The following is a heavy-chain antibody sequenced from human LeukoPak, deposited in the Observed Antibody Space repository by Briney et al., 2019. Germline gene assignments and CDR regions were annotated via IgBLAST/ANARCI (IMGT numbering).Heavy chain of an antibody. CDR1: GFSLITSGMC. J-gene: IGHJ4*02. CDR2: IDWDDDK. V-gene: IGHV2-70*01. Sequence: ESGPALVKPTQTLTLTCTFSGFSLITSGMCVSWIREPPGKALEWLALIDWDDDKYYSTSLKTRLTISRDTFKNQVVLTMTNMDPVDTATYYCARISAYGDYYFDYWGQGTLVTVSS. CDR3: ARISAYGDYYFDY. D-gene: IGHD4-17*01.